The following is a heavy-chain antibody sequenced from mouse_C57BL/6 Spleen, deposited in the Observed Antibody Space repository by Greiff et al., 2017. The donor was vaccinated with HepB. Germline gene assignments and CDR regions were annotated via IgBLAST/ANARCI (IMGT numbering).Heavy chain of an antibody. CDR2: IWSGGST. Sequence: VKLVESGPGLVQPSQSLSITCTVSGFSLTSYGVHWVRQSPGKGLEWLGVIWSGGSTDYNAAFISRLSISKDNSKSQVFFKMNSLQADDTAIYYCAREGYSNPYYYAMDYWGQGTSVTVSS. CDR3: AREGYSNPYYYAMDY. J-gene: IGHJ4*01. CDR1: GFSLTSYG. V-gene: IGHV2-2*01. D-gene: IGHD2-5*01.